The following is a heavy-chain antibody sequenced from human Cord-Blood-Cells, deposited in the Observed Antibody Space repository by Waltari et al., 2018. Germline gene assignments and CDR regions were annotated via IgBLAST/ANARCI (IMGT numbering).Heavy chain of an antibody. Sequence: EVQLVESGGGLLQPGGSLRHSCVAYGFTVSRNYMSWVRQAPGKGLEWVSVIYSGGSTYYADSLKGRFTISRDNSKNTLYLQMNSLRAEDTAVYYCARDPTGYSAAWGQGTLVTVSS. CDR1: GFTVSRNY. CDR3: ARDPTGYSAA. CDR2: IYSGGST. V-gene: IGHV3-53*01. D-gene: IGHD6-25*01. J-gene: IGHJ4*02.